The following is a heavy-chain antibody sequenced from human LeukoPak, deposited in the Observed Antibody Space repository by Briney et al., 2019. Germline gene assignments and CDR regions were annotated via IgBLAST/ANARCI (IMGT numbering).Heavy chain of an antibody. CDR3: ARYEAVAGVFDY. Sequence: SETLSLTCTVSGGSISSYYWSWIRQPAGKGLEWIGRIYTSGSTNYNPSLKSRVTISVDTSKNQFSLKLSSVTVADTAVYYCARYEAVAGVFDYWGQGTLVTVSS. V-gene: IGHV4-4*07. J-gene: IGHJ4*02. D-gene: IGHD6-19*01. CDR1: GGSISSYY. CDR2: IYTSGST.